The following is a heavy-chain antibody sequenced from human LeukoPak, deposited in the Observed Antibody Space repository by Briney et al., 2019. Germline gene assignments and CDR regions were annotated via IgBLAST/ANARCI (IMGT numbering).Heavy chain of an antibody. CDR2: IKKDGSGK. D-gene: IGHD3-16*01. Sequence: GGSLRLSCAASGFTFNSYWMSWVRQAPGKGLEWVANIKKDGSGKNYVDSVKGRFTISRDNAKNSLYLQMDSLRAEDTAVYYCARFISLGAWGQGSLVTVSS. CDR3: ARFISLGA. J-gene: IGHJ5*02. V-gene: IGHV3-7*01. CDR1: GFTFNSYW.